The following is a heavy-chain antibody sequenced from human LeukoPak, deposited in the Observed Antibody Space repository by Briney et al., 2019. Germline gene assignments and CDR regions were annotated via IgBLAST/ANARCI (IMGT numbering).Heavy chain of an antibody. CDR1: GYTFTSYD. CDR3: ARGGGGCSSASCSWTDYFYYMDV. CDR2: MNPNSGNT. J-gene: IGHJ6*03. D-gene: IGHD2-2*01. V-gene: IGHV1-8*01. Sequence: ASVKVSCKASGYTFTSYDINWVRQATGQGLEWMGWMNPNSGNTGYAQKFQGRVTMTRDTSISTTYLDLSRLRSDDTAVYYCARGGGGCSSASCSWTDYFYYMDVWGTGTTVTVSS.